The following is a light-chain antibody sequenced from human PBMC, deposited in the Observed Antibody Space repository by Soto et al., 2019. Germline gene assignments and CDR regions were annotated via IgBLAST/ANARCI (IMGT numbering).Light chain of an antibody. CDR1: QSINTF. V-gene: IGKV1-39*01. Sequence: DIQVSQSPSSLSASIGDRVTITFRASQSINTFLNWYQQRPGKAPNLLIYGASNLQSGVPSRFSGSGSGTDFTLTISSLQPEDFATYYCQQSYSSPITFGQGTRLEI. CDR2: GAS. J-gene: IGKJ5*01. CDR3: QQSYSSPIT.